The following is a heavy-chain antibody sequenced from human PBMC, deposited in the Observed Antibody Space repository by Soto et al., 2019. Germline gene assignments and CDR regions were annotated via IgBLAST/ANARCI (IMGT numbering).Heavy chain of an antibody. CDR1: GFTFSSYA. J-gene: IGHJ6*03. CDR2: ISGSGGST. V-gene: IGHV3-23*01. Sequence: GGSLRLSCAASGFTFSSYAMSWVRQAPGKGLEWVSAISGSGGSTYYADSVKGRFTISRDNSKNTLYLQMNSLRAEDTAVYYCAKDSKGYDFWSGYPPSFGYYYYYYMDVWGKGTTVTVSS. D-gene: IGHD3-3*01. CDR3: AKDSKGYDFWSGYPPSFGYYYYYYMDV.